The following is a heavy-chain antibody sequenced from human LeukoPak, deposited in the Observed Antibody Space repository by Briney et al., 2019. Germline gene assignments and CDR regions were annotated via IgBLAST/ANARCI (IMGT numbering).Heavy chain of an antibody. Sequence: GRSLRLSCAASGFTFSTYGMHWVRQAPGKGLEWVAVISYDGSSQYYADSVKGRFTISSDNSKNTLYLQMNGLRAEDTAVYYCARVGCSTSCYGFGYFYYYMDVWGKGTTVTVSS. V-gene: IGHV3-30*03. CDR1: GFTFSTYG. CDR2: ISYDGSSQ. D-gene: IGHD2-2*01. CDR3: ARVGCSTSCYGFGYFYYYMDV. J-gene: IGHJ6*03.